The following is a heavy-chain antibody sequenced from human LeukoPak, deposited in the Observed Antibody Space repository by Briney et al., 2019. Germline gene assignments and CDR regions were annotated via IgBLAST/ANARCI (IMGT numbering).Heavy chain of an antibody. V-gene: IGHV4-39*01. D-gene: IGHD2-15*01. J-gene: IGHJ5*02. CDR1: GGSISAISGGPYY. Sequence: SETLSLTCTVSGGSISAISGGPYYWGWIRQSPGKGLEWIGYINYSGSTYYSPSLKSRVTISVDTSRNQFSLKLTSVTAADTAVYYCVRHIRDSSFFDPWGLGTLVTVSS. CDR2: INYSGST. CDR3: VRHIRDSSFFDP.